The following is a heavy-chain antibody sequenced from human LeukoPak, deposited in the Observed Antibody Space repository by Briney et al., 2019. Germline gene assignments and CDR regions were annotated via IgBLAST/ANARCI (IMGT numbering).Heavy chain of an antibody. CDR2: INHSGNT. V-gene: IGHV4-34*01. Sequence: PSETLSLTCAVYGRSFSGYYWTWIRQTPGKGLEWIGEINHSGNTNYNPSLKSRVTISVDTSKNQFSLNLSSVTAADTAVYYCARAYCSSTSCYWGFDYWGQGTLVTVSS. CDR3: ARAYCSSTSCYWGFDY. CDR1: GRSFSGYY. D-gene: IGHD2-2*01. J-gene: IGHJ4*02.